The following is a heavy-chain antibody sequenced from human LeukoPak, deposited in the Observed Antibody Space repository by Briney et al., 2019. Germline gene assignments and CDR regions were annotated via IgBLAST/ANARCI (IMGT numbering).Heavy chain of an antibody. CDR2: INSDGSST. V-gene: IGHV3-74*01. CDR3: ARVLEPAEYAFDI. CDR1: GFTFNNYW. J-gene: IGHJ3*02. Sequence: GGSLRLSCVVSGFTFNNYWMSWVRQAPGKGLVWVSRINSDGSSTSYADSVKGRFTISRDNAKNTLYLQMNSLRAEDTAVYYCARVLEPAEYAFDIWGQGTMVTVSS. D-gene: IGHD1-1*01.